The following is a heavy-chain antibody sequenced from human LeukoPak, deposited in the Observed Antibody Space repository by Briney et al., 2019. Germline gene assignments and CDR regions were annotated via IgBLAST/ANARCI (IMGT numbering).Heavy chain of an antibody. CDR3: ARTYGMDV. CDR1: GFTVSSNY. CDR2: ISSSGGST. J-gene: IGHJ6*02. V-gene: IGHV3-23*01. Sequence: PGGSLRLSCAASGFTVSSNYMSWVRQAPGKGLDWVGSISSSGGSTHYADSVKGRFTISRDNSKNTLYLQMNSLRAEDTAIFFCARTYGMDVWGQGTTVTVSS. D-gene: IGHD1-7*01.